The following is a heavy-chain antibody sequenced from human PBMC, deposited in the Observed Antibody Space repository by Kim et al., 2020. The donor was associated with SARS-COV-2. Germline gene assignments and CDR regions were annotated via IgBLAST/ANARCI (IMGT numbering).Heavy chain of an antibody. V-gene: IGHV1-69*02. J-gene: IGHJ3*02. CDR1: GGTFSSYT. CDR3: AWGYDYGGNSGLGDAFDI. CDR2: IIPILGIA. Sequence: SVKVSCKASGGTFSSYTISWVRQAPGQGLEWMGRIIPILGIANYAQKFQGRVTITADKSTSTAYMELSSLRSEDTAVYYCAWGYDYGGNSGLGDAFDIWGHGTMVTVSS. D-gene: IGHD4-17*01.